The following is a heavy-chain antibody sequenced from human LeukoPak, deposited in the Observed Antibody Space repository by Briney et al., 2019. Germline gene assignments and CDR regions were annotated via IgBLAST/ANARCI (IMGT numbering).Heavy chain of an antibody. CDR1: GFTFSSYG. D-gene: IGHD3-10*01. J-gene: IGHJ4*02. CDR3: AKDGPTMVRGVISY. V-gene: IGHV3-30*18. CDR2: ISYDGSNK. Sequence: GGSLRLSCAASGFTFSSYGMHWVRQAPGKGLEWVAVISYDGSNKYYADSVKGRFTISRDNSKNTPYLQMYSLRAEDTAVYYCAKDGPTMVRGVISYWGQGTLVTVSS.